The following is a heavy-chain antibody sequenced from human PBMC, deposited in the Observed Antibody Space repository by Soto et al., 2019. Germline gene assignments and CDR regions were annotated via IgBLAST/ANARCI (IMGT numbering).Heavy chain of an antibody. CDR2: IKQDGREK. J-gene: IGHJ4*02. V-gene: IGHV3-7*01. CDR3: ARDPVTAASTD. D-gene: IGHD6-13*01. CDR1: GFTFSSFW. Sequence: EIQLVESGGDLVQPGGSLRLSCAASGFTFSSFWMRWVRQAPGKGLEWVASIKQDGREKSYLDSVKGRLTISRDNAKDSLYLQLTSLRAEDTALYSCARDPVTAASTDWGKGTLVTVSS.